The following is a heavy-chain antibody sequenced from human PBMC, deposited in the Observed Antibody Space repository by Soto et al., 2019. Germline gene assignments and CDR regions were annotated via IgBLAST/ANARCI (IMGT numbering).Heavy chain of an antibody. Sequence: GGSLRLSCAASGFTFSNAWMSWVRHAPGKGLEWVGRIKSKTDGGTTDYAAPVKGRFTISRGDSKNTLYLQMNSLKSEDTAVYYCTVWLLQGAGDYWGQGTMVTVSS. CDR3: TVWLLQGAGDY. J-gene: IGHJ4*02. V-gene: IGHV3-15*05. CDR1: GFTFSNAW. D-gene: IGHD6-19*01. CDR2: IKSKTDGGTT.